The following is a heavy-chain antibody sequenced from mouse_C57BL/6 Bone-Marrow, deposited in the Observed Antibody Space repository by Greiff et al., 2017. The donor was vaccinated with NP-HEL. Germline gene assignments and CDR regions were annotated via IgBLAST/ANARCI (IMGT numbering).Heavy chain of an antibody. CDR2: ISYDGSN. Sequence: EVKLQESGPGLVKPSQSLSLTCSVTGYSITSGYYWNWIRQFPGNKLEWMGYISYDGSNNYNPSLKNRISITRDTSKNQFFLKLNSVTTEDTATYYCARCGGEVWGTGTTVTVSS. V-gene: IGHV3-6*01. J-gene: IGHJ1*03. CDR1: GYSITSGYY. CDR3: ARCGGEV.